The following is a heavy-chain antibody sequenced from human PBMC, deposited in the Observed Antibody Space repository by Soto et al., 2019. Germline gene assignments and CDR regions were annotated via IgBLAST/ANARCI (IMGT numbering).Heavy chain of an antibody. J-gene: IGHJ6*02. CDR3: ARRSRAYCSSTSCYTGGTYYYYGMDV. CDR1: GGTFSSYA. Sequence: SVKVSCKASGGTFSSYAISWVRQAPGQGLEWMGGIIPIFGTANYAQKCQGRVTITADKSTSTAYMELSSLRSEDTAVYYCARRSRAYCSSTSCYTGGTYYYYGMDVWGQGTTVTVSS. CDR2: IIPIFGTA. D-gene: IGHD2-2*02. V-gene: IGHV1-69*06.